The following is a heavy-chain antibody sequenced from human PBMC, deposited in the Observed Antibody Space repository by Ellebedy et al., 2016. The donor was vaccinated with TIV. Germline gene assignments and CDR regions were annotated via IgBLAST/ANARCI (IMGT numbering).Heavy chain of an antibody. CDR2: IIPIFGTA. V-gene: IGHV1-69*13. CDR3: ARENIVVVTAILGDLGWGKTGDWYFDL. D-gene: IGHD2-21*02. CDR1: GGTFSSYA. Sequence: SVKVSXXASGGTFSSYAISWVRQAPGQGLEWMGGIIPIFGTANYAQKFQGRVTITADESTSTAYMELSSLRSEDTAVYYCARENIVVVTAILGDLGWGKTGDWYFDLWGRGTLVTVSS. J-gene: IGHJ2*01.